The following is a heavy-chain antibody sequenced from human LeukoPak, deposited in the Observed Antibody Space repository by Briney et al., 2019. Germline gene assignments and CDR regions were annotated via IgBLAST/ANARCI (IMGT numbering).Heavy chain of an antibody. CDR2: IYYSGST. J-gene: IGHJ2*01. CDR3: ARVGTYCSGGSSNRDSWYFAL. V-gene: IGHV4-61*01. Sequence: SETLSLICTVCGGSVRSGPYHWSWIRQPPGKGLEWIGYIYYSGSTNYNPSLKSRVTISVDTSKSQFSLKLSSVTAADTAVYYCARVGTYCSGGSSNRDSWYFALRGRGTLVTVSS. CDR1: GGSVRSGPYH. D-gene: IGHD2-15*01.